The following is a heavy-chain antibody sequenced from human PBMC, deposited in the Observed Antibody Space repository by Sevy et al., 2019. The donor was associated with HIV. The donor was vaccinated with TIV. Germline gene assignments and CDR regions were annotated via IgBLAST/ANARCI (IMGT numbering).Heavy chain of an antibody. CDR2: ISSGNTYT. CDR1: GLIFSDYY. Sequence: GGSLRLSCAASGLIFSDYYMGWVRQAPGKGLEWVADISSGNTYTNYADSVKGRFTISRDNAKKSLYLQMNTLRAEDTAVYYCARLRVIASAPYYFDYWGQGALVTASS. J-gene: IGHJ4*02. V-gene: IGHV3-11*06. CDR3: ARLRVIASAPYYFDY. D-gene: IGHD2-21*01.